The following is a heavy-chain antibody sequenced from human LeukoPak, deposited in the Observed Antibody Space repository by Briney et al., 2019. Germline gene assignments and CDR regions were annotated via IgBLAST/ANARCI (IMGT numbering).Heavy chain of an antibody. Sequence: PGGSLRLSCAASGFTFSSYEMNWVRQAPEKGLEWVSYISSSGRTIYYADSVKGRFTISRDNAKNSLYLQMNSLRAEDTAVYYCARGDIRRFDYWGQGTLVTVSS. J-gene: IGHJ4*02. CDR2: ISSSGRTI. CDR1: GFTFSSYE. D-gene: IGHD3-16*01. V-gene: IGHV3-48*03. CDR3: ARGDIRRFDY.